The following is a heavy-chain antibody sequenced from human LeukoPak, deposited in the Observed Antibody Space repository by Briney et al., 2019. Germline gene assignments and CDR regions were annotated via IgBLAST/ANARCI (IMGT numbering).Heavy chain of an antibody. Sequence: ASVKVSCKASGYTFTSYGISWVRQAPGHGLEWMGWISAYNGNTNYAQKLQGRVTMTADTSTSTAYMELRSLRSDDTGVYYCARVPYYLNYFYYYMDVWGKGTTVTVSS. D-gene: IGHD3-10*01. CDR2: ISAYNGNT. CDR1: GYTFTSYG. CDR3: ARVPYYLNYFYYYMDV. V-gene: IGHV1-18*01. J-gene: IGHJ6*03.